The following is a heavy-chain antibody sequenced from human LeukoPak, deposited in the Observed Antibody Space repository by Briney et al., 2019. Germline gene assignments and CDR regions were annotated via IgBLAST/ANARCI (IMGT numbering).Heavy chain of an antibody. CDR1: GFTFSDYY. J-gene: IGHJ4*02. V-gene: IGHV3-11*01. Sequence: GGSLRLSCAASGFTFSDYYMGWVRQAPGKGLEWVSYIDMSGTTIYYADSVKGRFTISRDNAKNSLFLQMNSLRAEDTAVYYCAKDILAAGLFFGYWGQGALVTVSS. CDR2: IDMSGTTI. D-gene: IGHD6-13*01. CDR3: AKDILAAGLFFGY.